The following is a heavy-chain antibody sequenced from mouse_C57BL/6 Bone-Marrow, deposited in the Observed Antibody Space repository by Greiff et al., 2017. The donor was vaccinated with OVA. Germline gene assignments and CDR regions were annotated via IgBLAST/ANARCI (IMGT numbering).Heavy chain of an antibody. CDR3: ARYYGSSYDYFDY. CDR2: IRNKANGYTT. CDR1: GFTFTDYY. D-gene: IGHD1-1*01. J-gene: IGHJ2*01. V-gene: IGHV7-3*01. Sequence: EVKVVESGGGLVQPGGSLSLSCAASGFTFTDYYMSWVRQPPGKALEWLGFIRNKANGYTTEYSASVKGRFTISRDNSQSILYLQMNALRAEDSATYYCARYYGSSYDYFDYWGQGTTLTVSS.